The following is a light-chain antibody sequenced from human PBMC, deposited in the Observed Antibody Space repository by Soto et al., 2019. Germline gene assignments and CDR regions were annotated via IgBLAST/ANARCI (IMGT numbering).Light chain of an antibody. CDR3: SLYTSENTYV. J-gene: IGLJ1*01. CDR1: STDFVSYNR. Sequence: QVVLTQPPSVFGSPGQSVTISCTRTSTDFVSYNRVSWYQQPPGTAPKLIIYEASNRPSGVPDRFSGSKSGNTASLTISGLQAADEADYYCSLYTSENTYVFGTGTKLTV. V-gene: IGLV2-18*01. CDR2: EAS.